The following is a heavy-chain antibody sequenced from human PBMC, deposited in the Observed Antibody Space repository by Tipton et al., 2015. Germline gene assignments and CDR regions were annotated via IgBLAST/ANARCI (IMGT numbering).Heavy chain of an antibody. Sequence: QSGAEVKKPGASVKVSCKASGYTFSSYDINWVRQATGQGLEWMGWMNPNSGNTGYAQKFQGRVTMTRDTSITTAYMELSRLKSNDTAVYYCARDRYGDRDFDYWGQGTLVTVAS. CDR2: MNPNSGNT. D-gene: IGHD4-17*01. CDR1: GYTFSSYD. J-gene: IGHJ4*02. V-gene: IGHV1-8*01. CDR3: ARDRYGDRDFDY.